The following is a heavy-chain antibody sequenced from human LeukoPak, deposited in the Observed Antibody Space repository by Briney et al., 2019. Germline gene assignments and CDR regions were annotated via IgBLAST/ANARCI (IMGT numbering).Heavy chain of an antibody. CDR3: ASKGLSIAAAGTGYFDY. CDR1: GGSISSGSYY. J-gene: IGHJ4*02. CDR2: IYYNGIT. D-gene: IGHD6-13*01. V-gene: IGHV4-61*02. Sequence: PSQTLSLTCTVSGGSISSGSYYWSWIRQPAGKGLEWIGCIYYNGITNYHPSLKSRVPISVDTSKKQFSPTMRALNAREPAVYYRASKGLSIAAAGTGYFDYWGQGTLVTVSS.